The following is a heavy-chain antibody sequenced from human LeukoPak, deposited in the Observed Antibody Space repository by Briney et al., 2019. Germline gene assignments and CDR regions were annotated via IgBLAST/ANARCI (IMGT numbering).Heavy chain of an antibody. J-gene: IGHJ4*02. Sequence: GASVKISCKASGYTFTSYYMHWVRQAPGQGLEWMGIINPSGGSTSYAQKFQGRVTMTRDMSTSTVYMELSSLRSEDTAVYYCASGPITMRAWYYFDYWGQGTLVTVSS. CDR2: INPSGGST. CDR3: ASGPITMRAWYYFDY. D-gene: IGHD3-10*01. CDR1: GYTFTSYY. V-gene: IGHV1-46*01.